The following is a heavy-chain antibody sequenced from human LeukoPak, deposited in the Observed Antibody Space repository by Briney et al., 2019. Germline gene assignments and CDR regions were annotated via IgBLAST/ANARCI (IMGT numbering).Heavy chain of an antibody. D-gene: IGHD6-6*01. CDR3: ARVEWDSSSVDY. CDR2: IYHSGST. Sequence: SETLSLTWAVSGYSISSGYYWGCIRQPPGKGLEWIGRIYHSGSTYYNPSLKSRVTVSVDTSKNQFSLKLSSVTAADTAVYYCARVEWDSSSVDYWGQGTLVTVSS. V-gene: IGHV4-38-2*01. J-gene: IGHJ4*02. CDR1: GYSISSGYY.